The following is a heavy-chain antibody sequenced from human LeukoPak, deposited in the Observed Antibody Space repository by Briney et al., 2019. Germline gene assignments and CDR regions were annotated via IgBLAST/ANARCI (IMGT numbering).Heavy chain of an antibody. V-gene: IGHV4-59*06. CDR1: GGSISSYY. D-gene: IGHD6-6*01. CDR2: IYYSGST. Sequence: SETLSLTCTVSGGSISSYYWSWIRQPPGKGLEWIGYIYYSGSTYYNPSLKSRVTISVDTSKNQFSLKLSSVTAADTAVYYCARDLRSSSSSGINYYGMGVWGQGTTVTVSS. CDR3: ARDLRSSSSSGINYYGMGV. J-gene: IGHJ6*02.